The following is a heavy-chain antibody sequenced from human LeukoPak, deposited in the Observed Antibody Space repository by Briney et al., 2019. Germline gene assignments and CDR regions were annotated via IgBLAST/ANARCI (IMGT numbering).Heavy chain of an antibody. J-gene: IGHJ4*02. D-gene: IGHD2-15*01. V-gene: IGHV3-21*04. CDR2: ISSSSSYI. CDR1: GFTFSSYS. CDR3: AKSGLNRFDY. Sequence: GGSLRLSCAASGFTFSSYSMNWVRQAPGKGLEWVSSISSSSSYIYYADSVKGRFTISRDNSKNTLFLQMNSLRVEDTAVYYCAKSGLNRFDYWGQGALVTVSS.